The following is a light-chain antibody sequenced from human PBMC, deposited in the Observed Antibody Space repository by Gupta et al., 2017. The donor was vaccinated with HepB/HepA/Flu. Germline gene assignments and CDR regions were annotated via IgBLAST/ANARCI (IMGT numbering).Light chain of an antibody. V-gene: IGKV3-15*01. J-gene: IGKJ1*01. CDR1: QSVRSN. Sequence: EIAMTQSPATLSLSPGERASPSCRARQSVRSNLDWYQQKPGQAPRLLIYGIATRAMGIPAKFSGSGGGTEINLTINSRQLEDFEVYSCQQENKGHPTWTLGQGTKVEIK. CDR2: GIA. CDR3: QQENKGHPTWT.